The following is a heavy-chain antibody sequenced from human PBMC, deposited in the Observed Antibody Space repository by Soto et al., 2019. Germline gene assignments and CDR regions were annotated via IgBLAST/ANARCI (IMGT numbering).Heavy chain of an antibody. CDR3: AHAGDYDLLTFDH. V-gene: IGHV2-5*02. J-gene: IGHJ4*02. Sequence: QITLKESGPTLVRPAQTLTLTCDFSGFSLSTYHMGVAWIRQPPGKALXXLALIYWDDDKRYSPSLKDRLAISKDTSSNQVVLTITNIDPGDSATYFCAHAGDYDLLTFDHWGPGTLVTVSS. CDR1: GFSLSTYHMG. D-gene: IGHD4-17*01. CDR2: IYWDDDK.